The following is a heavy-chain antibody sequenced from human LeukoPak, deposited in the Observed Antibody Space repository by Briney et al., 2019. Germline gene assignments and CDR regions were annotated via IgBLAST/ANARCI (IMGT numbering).Heavy chain of an antibody. CDR1: GFTFSSYW. J-gene: IGHJ6*02. D-gene: IGHD3-16*01. CDR2: IKSDGSST. CDR3: ARDLDYVWGSFPGMDV. V-gene: IGHV3-74*01. Sequence: GGPLRLSCAASGFTFSSYWMHWARQAPGKGLVWVSRIKSDGSSTSYADSVKGRFTISRDNAKNTLYLQMNSLRAEDTAVYYCARDLDYVWGSFPGMDVWGQGTTVTVSS.